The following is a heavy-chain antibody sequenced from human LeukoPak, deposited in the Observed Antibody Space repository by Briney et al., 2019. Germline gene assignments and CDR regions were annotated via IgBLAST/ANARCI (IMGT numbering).Heavy chain of an antibody. CDR1: RFTFSDYS. CDR2: ISSSGSTI. J-gene: IGHJ3*01. Sequence: GGSLRLSCAASRFTFSDYSMNWIRQAPGKGLEWVSYISSSGSTIYYADSVKGRFTVSRDNAKNSLYLQMNSLRAEDTAVYYCARDRRGAAAGDWGQGTMVTVSS. CDR3: ARDRRGAAAGD. D-gene: IGHD1-26*01. V-gene: IGHV3-11*04.